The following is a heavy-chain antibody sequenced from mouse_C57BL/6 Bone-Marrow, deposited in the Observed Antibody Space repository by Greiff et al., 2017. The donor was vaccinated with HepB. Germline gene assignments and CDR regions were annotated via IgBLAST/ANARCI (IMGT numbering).Heavy chain of an antibody. CDR3: ARGEVYDGYYVNYAMDY. J-gene: IGHJ4*01. Sequence: QVQLQQPGAELVKPGASVKLSCKASGYTFTSYWMQWVKQRPGQGLEWIGEIDPSDSYTNYNQKFKGKATLTVDTSSSTAYMQLSSLTSEDSAVYYCARGEVYDGYYVNYAMDYWGQGTSVTVSS. V-gene: IGHV1-50*01. CDR1: GYTFTSYW. D-gene: IGHD2-3*01. CDR2: IDPSDSYT.